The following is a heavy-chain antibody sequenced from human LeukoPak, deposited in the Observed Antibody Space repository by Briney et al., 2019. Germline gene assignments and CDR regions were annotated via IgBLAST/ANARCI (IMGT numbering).Heavy chain of an antibody. CDR1: GYSISSGYY. CDR3: ARRVGANDY. CDR2: IYHSGST. Sequence: PSETLSLTCAVSGYSISSGYYWGWIRQPPGKGLEWIGSIYHSGSTYYNPSLKSRVTISVDTSKNQFSLKLSSVTAADTTVYYCARRVGANDYWGQGTLVTVSS. V-gene: IGHV4-38-2*01. J-gene: IGHJ4*02. D-gene: IGHD1-26*01.